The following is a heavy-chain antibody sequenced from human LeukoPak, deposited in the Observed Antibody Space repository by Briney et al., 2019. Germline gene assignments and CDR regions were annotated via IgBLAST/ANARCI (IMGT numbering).Heavy chain of an antibody. V-gene: IGHV4-34*01. J-gene: IGHJ4*02. CDR3: TRMTTGHDY. CDR2: INHSGYT. CDR1: GVSFDGYY. D-gene: IGHD4-17*01. Sequence: SETPSLTCAVSGVSFDGYYWSWVRQTPGKGLEWLGEINHSGYTNDSPSLKSRVTLSIDTSRKQFSLNLKSVTVADAGIYYCTRMTTGHDYWGQGTLVTVSS.